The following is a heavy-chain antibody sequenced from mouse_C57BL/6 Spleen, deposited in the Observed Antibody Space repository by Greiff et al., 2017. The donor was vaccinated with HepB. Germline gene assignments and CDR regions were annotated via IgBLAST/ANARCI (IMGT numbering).Heavy chain of an antibody. V-gene: IGHV1-55*01. CDR3: AIHYDYPFAY. D-gene: IGHD2-4*01. J-gene: IGHJ3*01. CDR2: NYPGSGST. Sequence: QVQLKQPGAELVKPGASVTMSCKASGYTFTSYWITWVKQRRGQGLEWIGDNYPGSGSTNYNEKFKSKATLTVDTSSSTAYMQLSSLTSEDSAVYYCAIHYDYPFAYWGQGTLVTVSA. CDR1: GYTFTSYW.